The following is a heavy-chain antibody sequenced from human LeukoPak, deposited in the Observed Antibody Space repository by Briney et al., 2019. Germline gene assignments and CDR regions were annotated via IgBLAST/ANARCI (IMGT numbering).Heavy chain of an antibody. J-gene: IGHJ4*02. D-gene: IGHD4-17*01. Sequence: ASVKVSCKASGYTFTGYYIHWVRQAPGQGLEWMGWIHPNRGNTNYAQEFQGRVTMTRDTSISTAYMEINRLTSDDTAVYYCARAFGDYSSNYWGQGTLVTVSS. CDR3: ARAFGDYSSNY. CDR2: IHPNRGNT. V-gene: IGHV1-2*02. CDR1: GYTFTGYY.